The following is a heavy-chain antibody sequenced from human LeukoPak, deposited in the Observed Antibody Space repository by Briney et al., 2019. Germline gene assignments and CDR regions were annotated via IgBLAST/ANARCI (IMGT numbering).Heavy chain of an antibody. CDR1: SGSISSGSYY. CDR2: IYTSGST. D-gene: IGHD2-2*01. CDR3: ARGGSSTRLGFQH. Sequence: SQTLSLTCTVSSGSISSGSYYWSWIRRPAGKGLEWIGRIYTSGSTNYNPSLKSRVTISVDTSKNQFSLNLSSVTAADTAVYYCARGGSSTRLGFQHWGQGTLVTVSS. V-gene: IGHV4-61*02. J-gene: IGHJ1*01.